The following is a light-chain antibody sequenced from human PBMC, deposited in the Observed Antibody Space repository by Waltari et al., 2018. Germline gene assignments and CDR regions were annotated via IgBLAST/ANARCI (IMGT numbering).Light chain of an antibody. CDR1: TGAVTSGHY. CDR2: APS. Sequence: QAVVTQEPSLTVSPGGTVTLTCGSSTGAVTSGHYTYWFQQKPGQAPRTLISAPSNKHSCTPARFSGSLLGGKAALTRSGAQPEDGGEYYCVLSYSGAWVFSGGTKLTVL. J-gene: IGLJ3*02. V-gene: IGLV7-46*01. CDR3: VLSYSGAWV.